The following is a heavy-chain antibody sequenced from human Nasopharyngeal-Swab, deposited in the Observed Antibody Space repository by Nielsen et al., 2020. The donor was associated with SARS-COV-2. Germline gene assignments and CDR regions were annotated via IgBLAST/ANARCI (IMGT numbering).Heavy chain of an antibody. V-gene: IGHV4-38-2*01. CDR3: ARGGDTAITNYFDY. D-gene: IGHD3-16*01. CDR2: ISHNGNA. Sequence: SETLSLTCDVSGYSFSRGYYWAWIRQPPGRGLEWIGTISHNGNAYYNPSLKSRVTMSVDTSKNHFSLTLTSVTAADTAVYFCARGGDTAITNYFDYWGQGTLVTVSS. CDR1: GYSFSRGYY. J-gene: IGHJ4*02.